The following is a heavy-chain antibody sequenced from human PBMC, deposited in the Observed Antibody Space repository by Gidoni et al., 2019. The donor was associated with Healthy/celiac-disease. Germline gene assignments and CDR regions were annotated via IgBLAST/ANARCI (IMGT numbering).Heavy chain of an antibody. D-gene: IGHD6-6*01. V-gene: IGHV3-73*02. CDR1: VFTFSVSA. CDR2: IRSKANSYAT. CDR3: TRRDSIAARFVDY. Sequence: EVQLVESAGGLVQPGGSLKLSCSSSVFTFSVSAMHWVRQASGKGVEWVGRIRSKANSYATAYAASVKGRFTISRDDSKNTAYLQMNSLKTEDTAVYYCTRRDSIAARFVDYWGQGTLVTVSS. J-gene: IGHJ4*02.